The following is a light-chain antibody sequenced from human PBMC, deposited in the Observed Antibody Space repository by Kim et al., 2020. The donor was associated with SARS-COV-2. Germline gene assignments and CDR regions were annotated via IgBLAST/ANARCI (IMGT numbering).Light chain of an antibody. J-gene: IGKJ1*01. CDR2: GAS. CDR1: QVINNY. Sequence: GDRVTITCRASQVINNYLAWYQQKPGKAPTVLIYGASTLHSGVPSRFSGSGSGTDFTLTISSLQPEDVGTYYCQKYDRAPWTFGHGTKL. CDR3: QKYDRAPWT. V-gene: IGKV1-27*01.